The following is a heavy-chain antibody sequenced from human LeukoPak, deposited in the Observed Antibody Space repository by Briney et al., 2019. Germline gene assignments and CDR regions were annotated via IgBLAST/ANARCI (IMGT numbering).Heavy chain of an antibody. CDR2: INEEGSEK. CDR3: ASQVTIFGGGKYFDY. V-gene: IGHV3-7*05. D-gene: IGHD3-3*01. J-gene: IGHJ4*02. CDR1: GFTFSYYW. Sequence: GGSLRLSCAASGFTFSYYWMTWVRQAPGKGLEWVANINEEGSEKYYVDSVKGRFTISRGNAKNSVYLHMNSLRAEDTAVYYCASQVTIFGGGKYFDYWGQGTRVTVSS.